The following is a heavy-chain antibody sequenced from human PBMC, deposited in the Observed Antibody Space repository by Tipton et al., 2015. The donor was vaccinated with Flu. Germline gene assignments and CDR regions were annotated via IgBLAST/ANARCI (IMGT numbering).Heavy chain of an antibody. J-gene: IGHJ5*02. V-gene: IGHV4-61*09. CDR2: ISTSGST. D-gene: IGHD5/OR15-5a*01. CDR1: GGSISSGSYF. CDR3: ARHERGVSTFP. Sequence: TLSLTCTVSGGSISSGSYFWGWIRQPAGEELEWIGHISTSGSTNYNPSLKSRLTLSVDTSKNQFSLRLTSVTATDTALYYCARHERGVSTFPWGQGTLVTVSS.